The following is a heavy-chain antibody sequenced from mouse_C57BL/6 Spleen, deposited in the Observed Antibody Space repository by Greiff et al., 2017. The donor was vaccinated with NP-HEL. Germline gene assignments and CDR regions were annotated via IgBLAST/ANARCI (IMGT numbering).Heavy chain of an antibody. CDR1: GFTFSSYG. V-gene: IGHV5-6*02. Sequence: DVKLVESGGDLVKPGGSLKLSCAASGFTFSSYGMSWVRQTPDKRLEWVATISSGGSYTYYPDSVKGRFTISRDNAKNTLYLQMSSLKSEDTAMYYCARLDAMDYWGQGTSVTVSS. CDR3: ARLDAMDY. CDR2: ISSGGSYT. J-gene: IGHJ4*01.